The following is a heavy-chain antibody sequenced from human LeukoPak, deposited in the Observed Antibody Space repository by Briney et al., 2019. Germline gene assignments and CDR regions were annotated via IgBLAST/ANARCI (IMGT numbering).Heavy chain of an antibody. J-gene: IGHJ4*02. CDR2: IYCGGST. CDR1: GFTVSSNY. CDR3: ASGYYDSSGYSVIDY. Sequence: GGSLRLSCAASGFTVSSNYMSWVRQAPGKGLEWVSLIYCGGSTYYADSVKGRFTISRDISKNTLYLQMNSLRAEDTAVYYCASGYYDSSGYSVIDYWGQGTLVTVSS. D-gene: IGHD3-22*01. V-gene: IGHV3-53*01.